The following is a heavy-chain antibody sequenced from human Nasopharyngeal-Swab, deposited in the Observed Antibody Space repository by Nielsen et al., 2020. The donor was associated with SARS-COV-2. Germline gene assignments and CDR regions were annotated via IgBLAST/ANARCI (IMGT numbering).Heavy chain of an antibody. J-gene: IGHJ5*02. V-gene: IGHV3-23*01. CDR3: ASPPMRWLRLEGWLDP. CDR2: ISGSGGST. CDR1: GFTFSSYA. D-gene: IGHD5-12*01. Sequence: GGSLRLSCAASGFTFSSYAMSWVRQAPGKGLEWVSAISGSGGSTYYADSVKGRFTISRDNSKNTLYLQMNSLRAEDTAVYYCASPPMRWLRLEGWLDPWGQGTLVTVSS.